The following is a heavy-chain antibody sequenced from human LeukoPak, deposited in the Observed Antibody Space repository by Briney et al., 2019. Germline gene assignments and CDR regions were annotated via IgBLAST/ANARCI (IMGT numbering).Heavy chain of an antibody. Sequence: GGSLRLSCAASGFTFSNYVMHWVRQAPGKGLEWVAFIRYDGSNKYYADSVEGRFTISRDNSKNTLYLQMNSLRSEDTAVYYCATSLKHSSWPPAYYFDYWGQGTLVTVSS. V-gene: IGHV3-30*02. CDR2: IRYDGSNK. CDR1: GFTFSNYV. J-gene: IGHJ4*02. CDR3: ATSLKHSSWPPAYYFDY. D-gene: IGHD6-13*01.